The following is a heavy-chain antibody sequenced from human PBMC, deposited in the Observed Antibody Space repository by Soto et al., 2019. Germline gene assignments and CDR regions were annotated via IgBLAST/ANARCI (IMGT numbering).Heavy chain of an antibody. J-gene: IGHJ4*02. V-gene: IGHV1-3*01. Sequence: QVQLVQSGAEVKKPGASVKVSCKASGYTFTSYAMHWVRQAPGQRLERMEWINAGNGHTKYSQKFQGSVTITRDTSASTAYMELSSLRSEHTAGYYCARGYCSGGICYALGYWGQGTLVTVSS. CDR2: INAGNGHT. CDR1: GYTFTSYA. D-gene: IGHD2-15*01. CDR3: ARGYCSGGICYALGY.